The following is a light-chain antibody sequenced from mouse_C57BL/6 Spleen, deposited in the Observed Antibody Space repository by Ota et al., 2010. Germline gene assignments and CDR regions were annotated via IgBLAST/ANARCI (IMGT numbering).Light chain of an antibody. CDR3: QNDHSYPPR. CDR2: GAS. CDR1: QSLLNXGNQKNY. V-gene: IGKV8-28*01. J-gene: IGKJ2*01. Sequence: DIVMTQSPSSLSVSAGEKVTMSCKSSQSLLNXGNQKNYLAWYQQKPGQPPKLLIYGASTRESGVPDRFTGSGSGTDFTLTISSVQAETWQLYCQNDHSYPPRFGGGTK.